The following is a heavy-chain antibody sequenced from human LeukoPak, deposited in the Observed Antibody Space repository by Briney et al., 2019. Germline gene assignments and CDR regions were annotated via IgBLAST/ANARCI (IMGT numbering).Heavy chain of an antibody. V-gene: IGHV3-7*01. J-gene: IGHJ4*02. D-gene: IGHD5-12*01. CDR1: GFHFHNYW. CDR2: VNQDGSEA. CDR3: VRDGGVSGYDLLDY. Sequence: GGSLRLSCPASGFHFHNYWMTWFRQAQGKGLEGVAQVNQDGSEAHYADSVKARFTISRDNAKSSVSLQMSGLRAEDTAVYYCVRDGGVSGYDLLDYWGQGTLVTVSS.